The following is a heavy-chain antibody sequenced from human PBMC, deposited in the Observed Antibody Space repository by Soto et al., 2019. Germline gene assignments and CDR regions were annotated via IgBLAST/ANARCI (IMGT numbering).Heavy chain of an antibody. CDR1: GFTFSSYW. J-gene: IGHJ5*02. CDR2: INSDGSST. Sequence: EVQLVASGGGLVQPGGSLRLSCAASGFTFSSYWMHCVRQAPGKGLVWVSRINSDGSSTSYADSVKGRFTISRDNAKHTLYLQMNSLRAEDTAVYYCARPPLWFGELPWFDPWGQGTLVTVSS. CDR3: ARPPLWFGELPWFDP. V-gene: IGHV3-74*01. D-gene: IGHD3-10*01.